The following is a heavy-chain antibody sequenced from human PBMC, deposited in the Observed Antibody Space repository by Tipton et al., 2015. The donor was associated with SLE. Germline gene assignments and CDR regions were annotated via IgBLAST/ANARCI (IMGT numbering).Heavy chain of an antibody. CDR1: GFTFSSYA. D-gene: IGHD6-13*01. Sequence: PLRLSCAASGFTFSSYAMSWVRQAPGKGLEWVSAISGSGGSTYYADSVKGRFTISRDNSKNTLYLQMNSLRAEDTAVYYCAKSPPRQQLINWFDPWGQGTLVTVSS. CDR3: AKSPPRQQLINWFDP. J-gene: IGHJ5*02. V-gene: IGHV3-23*01. CDR2: ISGSGGST.